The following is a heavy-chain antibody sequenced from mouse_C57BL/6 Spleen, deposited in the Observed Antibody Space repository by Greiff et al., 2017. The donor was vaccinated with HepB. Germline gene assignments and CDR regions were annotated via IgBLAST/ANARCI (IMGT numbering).Heavy chain of an antibody. CDR3: AKDYYGRLYAMDY. Sequence: QVQLQQPGAELVRPGSSVKLSCKASGYTFTSYWMHWVKQRPIQGLEWIGNIDPSDSETHYNQKFKDKATLTVDKSSSTAYMQLSSLTSEDAAVYYCAKDYYGRLYAMDYWGQGTSVTVSS. CDR1: GYTFTSYW. D-gene: IGHD1-1*01. J-gene: IGHJ4*01. V-gene: IGHV1-52*01. CDR2: IDPSDSET.